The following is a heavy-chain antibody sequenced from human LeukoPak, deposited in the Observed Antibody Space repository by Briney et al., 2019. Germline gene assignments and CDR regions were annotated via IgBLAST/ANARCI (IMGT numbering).Heavy chain of an antibody. Sequence: GGSLRLSCAASGFTFSSYAMSWVRQAPGKGLEWVSAVSSSGGSTNYADYVKGQFTIPRDNSKNTVYLHMNNLRAEDTAVYYCAKAGRKTGNTYGYEFDSWGQGTLVTVSS. CDR3: AKAGRKTGNTYGYEFDS. CDR2: VSSSGGST. D-gene: IGHD5-18*01. J-gene: IGHJ4*02. CDR1: GFTFSSYA. V-gene: IGHV3-23*01.